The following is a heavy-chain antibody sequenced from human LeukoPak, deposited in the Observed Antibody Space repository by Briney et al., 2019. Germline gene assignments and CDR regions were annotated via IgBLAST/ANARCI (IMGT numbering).Heavy chain of an antibody. D-gene: IGHD7-27*01. CDR2: IYHSGIV. CDR3: ASRKLGNDY. V-gene: IGHV4-38-2*02. J-gene: IGHJ4*02. Sequence: PSETLSLTCTVSNYSISSAYYWGWIRQPPGKGLEWIGSIYHSGIVYYNPSLKSRVTISADTSQNQFSLKLSSVTAADTAVYYCASRKLGNDYWGQGTLVTVSS. CDR1: NYSISSAYY.